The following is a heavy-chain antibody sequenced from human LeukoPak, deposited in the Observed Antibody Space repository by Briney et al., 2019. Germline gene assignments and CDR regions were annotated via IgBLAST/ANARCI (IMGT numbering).Heavy chain of an antibody. V-gene: IGHV4-4*02. Sequence: SETLSLTCAVSGGSISSSSWWSWVRQPPGKGLEWIGEIYHSGSTNYNPSLKSRVTISVDKSKNQFSLKLSSVTAADTAVYYCARVGPDSSGYSLDYWGQGTLVTVSS. CDR1: GGSISSSSW. CDR2: IYHSGST. CDR3: ARVGPDSSGYSLDY. J-gene: IGHJ4*02. D-gene: IGHD3-22*01.